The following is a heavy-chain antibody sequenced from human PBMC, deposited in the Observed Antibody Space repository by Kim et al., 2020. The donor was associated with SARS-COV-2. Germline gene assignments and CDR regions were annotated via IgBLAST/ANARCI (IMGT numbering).Heavy chain of an antibody. CDR3: ARIRYYDSSGPVGGVHYFDH. V-gene: IGHV4-61*01. CDR2: IYYSGST. D-gene: IGHD3-22*01. Sequence: SETLSLTCTVSGGSISSGNYYWSWIRQPPGKGLEWIGYIYYSGSTNYNPSLKSRVTISVDTSKNQFSLKLSSVTAADTAVYYCARIRYYDSSGPVGGVHYFDHWGQGTLVTVSS. CDR1: GGSISSGNYY. J-gene: IGHJ4*02.